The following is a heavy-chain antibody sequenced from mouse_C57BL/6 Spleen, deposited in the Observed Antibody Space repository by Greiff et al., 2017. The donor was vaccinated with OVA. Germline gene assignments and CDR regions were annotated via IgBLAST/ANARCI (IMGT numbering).Heavy chain of an antibody. V-gene: IGHV1-55*01. D-gene: IGHD1-1*01. Sequence: QVQLQQPGAELVKPGASVKMSCKASGYTFTSYWITWVKQRPGQGLEWIGDIYPGSGSTNYNEKFKSKATLTVDTSSSTAYMQLSSLTSEDSAVYYCGMGPMTTVVAHWYCDGWGTGTTVSVS. J-gene: IGHJ1*03. CDR2: IYPGSGST. CDR1: GYTFTSYW. CDR3: GMGPMTTVVAHWYCDG.